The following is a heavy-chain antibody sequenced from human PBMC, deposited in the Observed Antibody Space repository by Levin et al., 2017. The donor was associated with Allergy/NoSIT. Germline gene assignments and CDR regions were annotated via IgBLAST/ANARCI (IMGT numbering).Heavy chain of an antibody. V-gene: IGHV3-30-3*01. Sequence: LPFSSSGFTFSSYAMHWVRQAPGTFLSFLSVLSSAFLPPYSADSVKGGFTISRDNSKNTLYLQMNSLRAEDTAVYYCARGLVCSGGSCYAYYSYYYMDVWGKGTTVTVSS. CDR3: ARGLVCSGGSCYAYYSYYYMDV. J-gene: IGHJ6*03. CDR1: GFTFSSYA. CDR2: LSSAFLPP. D-gene: IGHD2-15*01.